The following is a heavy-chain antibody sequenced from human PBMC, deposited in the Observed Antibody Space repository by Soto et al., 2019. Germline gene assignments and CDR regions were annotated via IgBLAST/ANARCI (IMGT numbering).Heavy chain of an antibody. V-gene: IGHV3-74*01. CDR1: GFTFSSYW. J-gene: IGHJ4*02. D-gene: IGHD6-6*01. Sequence: GGCLRLSCAASGFTFSSYWMHWVRQAPGKGLVWVSRINSDGSSTSYADSVKGRFTISRDNAKNTLYLQMNSLRAEDTAVYYCARLAARKYYFDYWGQGTLVTVSS. CDR2: INSDGSST. CDR3: ARLAARKYYFDY.